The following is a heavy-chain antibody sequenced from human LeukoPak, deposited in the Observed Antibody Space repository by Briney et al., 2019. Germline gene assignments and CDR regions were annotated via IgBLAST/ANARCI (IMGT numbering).Heavy chain of an antibody. V-gene: IGHV4-59*01. D-gene: IGHD3-16*01. Sequence: PSETLSLTCTVSGGSISSYFWSWIRQPPGKGLEWIGYVYYSGSTNYNPSLKSRVTTSVDTSKKQFSLKLSSATAADTAVYYCARVLDLSKRGLDAFDIWGQGTTVTVSS. CDR3: ARVLDLSKRGLDAFDI. J-gene: IGHJ3*02. CDR1: GGSISSYF. CDR2: VYYSGST.